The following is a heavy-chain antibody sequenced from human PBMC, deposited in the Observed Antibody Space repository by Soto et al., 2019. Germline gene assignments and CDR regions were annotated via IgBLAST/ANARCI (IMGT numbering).Heavy chain of an antibody. CDR2: ISSSGSTI. CDR1: GFTFSSYE. V-gene: IGHV3-48*03. CDR3: AGNLPYYYYGMDV. J-gene: IGHJ6*02. Sequence: GGSLRLSCAASGFTFSSYEMNWVRQAPGKGLEWVSYISSSGSTIYYADSVKGRFTISRDNAKNSLYLQMNSLRAEDTAVYYCAGNLPYYYYGMDVWGQGTTVTVSS.